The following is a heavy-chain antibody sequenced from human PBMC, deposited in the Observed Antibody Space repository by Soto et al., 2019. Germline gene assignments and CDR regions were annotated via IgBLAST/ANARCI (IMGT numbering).Heavy chain of an antibody. CDR2: ISGSGGST. CDR1: GFTFTTYA. J-gene: IGHJ4*02. CDR3: AKGWSDYFAS. V-gene: IGHV3-23*01. Sequence: EVQLLESGGGLVQPGGSLRLSCAASGFTFTTYAMSWVRQAPGKGLEWVSTISGSGGSTYYADSVRGRFTISRDNSKNTLYLQMNSLRAEDTAVYSCAKGWSDYFASWGQGILVTVSS. D-gene: IGHD3-3*01.